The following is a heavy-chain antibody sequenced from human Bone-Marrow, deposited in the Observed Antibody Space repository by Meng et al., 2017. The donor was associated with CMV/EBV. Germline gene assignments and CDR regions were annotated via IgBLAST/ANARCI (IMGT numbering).Heavy chain of an antibody. Sequence: LQLQESGPGLVKASETLSLTCTVSGGSISSSSYYWGWIRQPPGKGLEWIGSIYYSGSTYYNPSLKSRVTISVDTSKNQFSPKLSSVTAADTAVYYCARDIAVAGTGGRYFDYWGQGTLVTVSS. D-gene: IGHD6-19*01. J-gene: IGHJ4*02. CDR2: IYYSGST. CDR3: ARDIAVAGTGGRYFDY. CDR1: GGSISSSSYY. V-gene: IGHV4-39*07.